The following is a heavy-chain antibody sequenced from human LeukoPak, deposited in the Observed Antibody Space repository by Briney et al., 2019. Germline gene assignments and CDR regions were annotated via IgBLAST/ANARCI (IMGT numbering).Heavy chain of an antibody. J-gene: IGHJ6*02. CDR2: LKQDGSDK. Sequence: GGSLRLSCAASLSTLSTYWMTWFRQTPGGGLEWVASLKQDGSDKYYVDSVKGRFTISRGNAGNSLYLQMNSLRAEDTAVYYCARGNYYYYYGMDVWGQGTTVTVSS. CDR3: ARGNYYYYYGMDV. V-gene: IGHV3-7*04. CDR1: LSTLSTYW.